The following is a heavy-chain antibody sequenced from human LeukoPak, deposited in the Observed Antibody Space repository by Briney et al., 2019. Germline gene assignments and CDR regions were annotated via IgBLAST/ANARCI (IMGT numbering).Heavy chain of an antibody. CDR1: GFTFSSYG. Sequence: GGSLRLSCAASGFTFSSYGMHWVRQAPGKGLEWVAFIHFDGSNKYYYADSVKGRFTISRDNSKNTLYLQMNSLRAEETAVYYCATGGGYSGYDLVRWGQGTLVTVSS. CDR2: IHFDGSNK. D-gene: IGHD5-12*01. CDR3: ATGGGYSGYDLVR. V-gene: IGHV3-30*02. J-gene: IGHJ4*02.